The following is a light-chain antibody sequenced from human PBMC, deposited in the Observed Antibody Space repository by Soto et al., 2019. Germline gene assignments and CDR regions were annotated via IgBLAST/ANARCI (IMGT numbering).Light chain of an antibody. CDR1: QSVSNNY. V-gene: IGKV3-20*01. J-gene: IGKJ1*01. CDR2: GAS. CDR3: QQYGSSGT. Sequence: ILLTQSPGTLPLSPGERATLSCRASQSVSNNYLAWYQQKPGHAPSLLIYGASNRATGIPDRFSGSGSGTDFTLTISRPEPEDFPVYYCQQYGSSGTFGQGTKVDIK.